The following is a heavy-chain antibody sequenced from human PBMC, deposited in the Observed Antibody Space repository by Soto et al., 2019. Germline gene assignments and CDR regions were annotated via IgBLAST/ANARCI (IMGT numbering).Heavy chain of an antibody. J-gene: IGHJ4*02. V-gene: IGHV3-23*01. CDR3: AKEYSSVSRGSFDY. CDR1: GFTFTNYA. Sequence: GGSLRLSCAASGFTFTNYAMNWVRQAPGKGLEWVSGITGGGSRTFYADSVEGRFTISRDNSKNTVYLQMNNVRADDTAVYYCAKEYSSVSRGSFDYWGQGALVTVSS. CDR2: ITGGGSRT. D-gene: IGHD5-18*01.